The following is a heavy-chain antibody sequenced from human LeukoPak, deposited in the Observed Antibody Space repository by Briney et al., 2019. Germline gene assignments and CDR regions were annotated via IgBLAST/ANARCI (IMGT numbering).Heavy chain of an antibody. V-gene: IGHV4-39*01. CDR1: GGSISSSSYY. D-gene: IGHD3-3*01. CDR3: ARLSLGSGYYFDY. J-gene: IGHJ4*02. CDR2: IYYSGST. Sequence: SETLSLTCTVSGGSISSSSYYWGWIRQPPGKGLEWIGSIYYSGSTHYNPSLKSRVTISVDKSKKQFSLKLSSVTAADTAVYYCARLSLGSGYYFDYWGQGTLVTVSS.